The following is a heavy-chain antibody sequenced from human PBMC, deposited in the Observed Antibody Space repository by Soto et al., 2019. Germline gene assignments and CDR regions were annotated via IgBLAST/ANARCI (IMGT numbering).Heavy chain of an antibody. CDR1: GFTFSSYA. Sequence: GGSLRLSCAASGFTFSSYAMTWVRQAPEKGLEWVSAVTKSGNTYYLDSVKGRFTISRDNSKNTLYLQMNSLRAEDTAVYYCAKRYYEFWSRSAELAYWGQGSPVLVSA. CDR3: AKRYYEFWSRSAELAY. J-gene: IGHJ4*02. D-gene: IGHD3-3*01. V-gene: IGHV3-23*01. CDR2: VTKSGNT.